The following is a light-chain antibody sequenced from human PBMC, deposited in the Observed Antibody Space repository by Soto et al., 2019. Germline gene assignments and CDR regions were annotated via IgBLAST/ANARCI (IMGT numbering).Light chain of an antibody. CDR2: GAS. V-gene: IGKV3-20*01. CDR1: QSVSSSY. Sequence: EIVLTQSPGTLSLSPGERATLSCRASQSVSSSYLAWYQQKPGQTPRLLIYGASSRATGIPDRFSVSGSGTDFTLTISRLEPEEFAVYYCQQYGSSPSLFGGGTKVEIK. CDR3: QQYGSSPSL. J-gene: IGKJ4*01.